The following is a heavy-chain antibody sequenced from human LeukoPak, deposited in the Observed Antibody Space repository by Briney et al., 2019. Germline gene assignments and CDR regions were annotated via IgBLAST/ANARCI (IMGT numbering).Heavy chain of an antibody. CDR1: GGSISSSNW. CDR3: ARVRNDILTGYYLFDY. Sequence: SETLSLTCAVSGGSISSSNWWSWVRQPPGKGLEWIGEIYHSGSTNYNPSLKSRVTISVDKSENQFSLKLSSVTAADTAVYYCARVRNDILTGYYLFDYWGQGTLVTVSS. CDR2: IYHSGST. D-gene: IGHD3-9*01. V-gene: IGHV4-4*02. J-gene: IGHJ4*02.